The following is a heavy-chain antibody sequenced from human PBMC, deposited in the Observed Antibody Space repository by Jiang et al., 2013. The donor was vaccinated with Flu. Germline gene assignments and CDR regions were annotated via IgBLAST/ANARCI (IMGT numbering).Heavy chain of an antibody. CDR1: ISSGYV. V-gene: IGHV4-38-2*02. D-gene: IGHD3-22*01. J-gene: IGHJ4*02. CDR2: IYHSGIA. Sequence: ISSGYVLGLDPAAPRKGLEWIGSIYHSGIAYYNPSLKSRVTMSVDTSKNQFSLKLSSVTAADTAVYYRARDKMMYYFDSSGPYYFDHWGQGTLVTVSS. CDR3: ARDKMMYYFDSSGPYYFDH.